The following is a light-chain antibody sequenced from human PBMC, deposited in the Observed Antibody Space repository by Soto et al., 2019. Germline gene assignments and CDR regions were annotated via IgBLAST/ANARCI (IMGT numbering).Light chain of an antibody. CDR3: MQGTNWPWT. Sequence: DVVMTQSPLSLPVTLGQPASISCRSSQSLIHSDGSTYLNWFQQRPGQSPRRLIYEVSDRDSGVPDRFSGSGSGTDFTLKSSRVEAEDVGVYYCMQGTNWPWTFGQGTELEIK. CDR1: QSLIHSDGSTY. J-gene: IGKJ1*01. CDR2: EVS. V-gene: IGKV2-30*02.